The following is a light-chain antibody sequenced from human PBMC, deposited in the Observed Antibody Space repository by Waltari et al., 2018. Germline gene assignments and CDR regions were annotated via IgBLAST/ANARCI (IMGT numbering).Light chain of an antibody. CDR1: HSNIGSNY. CDR2: KND. CDR3: AVWDDDVNSWV. V-gene: IGLV1-47*01. Sequence: QSALTQPPSASGTPGQGVTISCSGSHSNIGSNYVYWYQQVSGAAPKLLILKNDQRPSGVPDRFSGNRSGASASLAISGLRSEDEADYYCAVWDDDVNSWVFGGGSKLTVL. J-gene: IGLJ3*02.